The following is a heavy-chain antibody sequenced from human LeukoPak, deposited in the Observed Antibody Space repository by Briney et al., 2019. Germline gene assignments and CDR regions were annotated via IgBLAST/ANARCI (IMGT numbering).Heavy chain of an antibody. Sequence: ASVKVSCKASGYTFTSYYMHWVRQAPGQGLEWMGIINPSGGSTSYAQKFQGRVTMTRDTSTSTVYMELSSLRSEDTAVYYCAREYSRGWPPHWFDPWGQGTLVTVSS. V-gene: IGHV1-46*01. J-gene: IGHJ5*02. CDR1: GYTFTSYY. D-gene: IGHD6-19*01. CDR3: AREYSRGWPPHWFDP. CDR2: INPSGGST.